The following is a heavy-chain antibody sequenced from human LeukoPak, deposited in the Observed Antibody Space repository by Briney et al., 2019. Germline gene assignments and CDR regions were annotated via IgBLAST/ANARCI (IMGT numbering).Heavy chain of an antibody. CDR3: ARDWYSNGYDY. V-gene: IGHV3-66*01. CDR1: GFTVSSNY. D-gene: IGHD5-18*01. CDR2: IYSGGST. Sequence: GGSLRLSCAASGFTVSSNYMTWVRQTPGKGLEWVSVIYSGGSTYYTDSVKGRLTISRDNSKNTLYLQMNSLRAEDTAVYYCARDWYSNGYDYWGQGTLVTVSS. J-gene: IGHJ4*02.